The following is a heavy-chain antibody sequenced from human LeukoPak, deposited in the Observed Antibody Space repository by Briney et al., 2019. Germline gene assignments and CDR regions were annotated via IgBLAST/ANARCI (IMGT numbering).Heavy chain of an antibody. J-gene: IGHJ4*02. V-gene: IGHV4-4*09. D-gene: IGHD1-7*01. Sequence: SETLSLTCTVSGASISSYYWSLIRQPPGKGLEWVGYISTSGSTNYNPSLKSRVPITADTSKNQFSLTLSSVTAADTAIYYCARIIPISGSTDYFDYWGQGSLVTVSS. CDR3: ARIIPISGSTDYFDY. CDR1: GASISSYY. CDR2: ISTSGST.